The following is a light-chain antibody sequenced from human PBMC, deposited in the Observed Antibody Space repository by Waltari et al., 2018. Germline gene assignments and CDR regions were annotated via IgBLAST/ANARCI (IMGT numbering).Light chain of an antibody. J-gene: IGKJ1*01. CDR3: YQYNNWPRT. V-gene: IGKV3-15*01. CDR1: QSVGSN. Sequence: EIVMTQFPTTLSVSPGERATLSCRASQSVGSNLAWYQQKPGQAPRLLIYGASIRTTGIPARFSDSGSGTEFTLTISSLQSADFAVYYCYQYNNWPRTFGQGTKVEIK. CDR2: GAS.